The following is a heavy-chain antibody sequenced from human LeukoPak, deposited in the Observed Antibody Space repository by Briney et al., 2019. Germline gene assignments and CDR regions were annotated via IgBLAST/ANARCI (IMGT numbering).Heavy chain of an antibody. D-gene: IGHD5-18*01. CDR2: ISAYNGNT. V-gene: IGHV1-18*01. CDR3: ARDSSRQLWPNYFDY. J-gene: IGHJ4*02. CDR1: GYTFTSYG. Sequence: WASVKVSCKASGYTFTSYGISWVRQAPGQGLEWMGWISAYNGNTNYAQKLQGRVTMTTDTSTSTAYMELRSLRSDDTAAYYCARDSSRQLWPNYFDYWGQGTLVTVSS.